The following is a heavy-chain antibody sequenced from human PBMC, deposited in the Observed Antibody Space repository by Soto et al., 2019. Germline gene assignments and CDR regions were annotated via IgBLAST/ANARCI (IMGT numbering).Heavy chain of an antibody. CDR2: IKSESDGGTT. V-gene: IGHV3-15*01. CDR3: ETGLLRAPQEIAGYFDF. CDR1: GFTFRKAW. J-gene: IGHJ4*02. Sequence: GGSLRLSCVVSGFTFRKAWMSWVRQAPGRGLEWVARIKSESDGGTTDYADLVRGRFTISRDDSKNTVDLQMNSLTVEDTGLYYCETGLLRAPQEIAGYFDFWAQGTQVTVSS. D-gene: IGHD2-15*01.